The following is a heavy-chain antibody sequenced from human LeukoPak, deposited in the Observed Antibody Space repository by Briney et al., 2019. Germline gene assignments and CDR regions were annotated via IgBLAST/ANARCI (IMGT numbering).Heavy chain of an antibody. CDR3: ATRIAAAGTRSG. J-gene: IGHJ4*02. Sequence: PGGSLRLSCAASGFTFSSYAMSWVRQAPGKGLEWVSAISGSGGSTYYADSVKGRFTISRDNSKNSLYLQMNSLRAEDTAVYYCATRIAAAGTRSGWGQGTLVTVSS. V-gene: IGHV3-23*01. CDR2: ISGSGGST. D-gene: IGHD6-13*01. CDR1: GFTFSSYA.